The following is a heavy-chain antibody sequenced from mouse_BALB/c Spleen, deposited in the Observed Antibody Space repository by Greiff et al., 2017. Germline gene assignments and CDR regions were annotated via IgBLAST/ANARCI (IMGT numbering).Heavy chain of an antibody. Sequence: VQLQESGAELAKPGASVKMSCKASGYTFTSYWMHWVKQRPGQGLEWIGYINPSTGYTEYNQKFKDKATLTADKSSSTAYMQLSSLTSEDSAVYYCARSLGGGSLPFDYWGQGTTLTVSS. J-gene: IGHJ2*01. V-gene: IGHV1-7*01. D-gene: IGHD2-10*01. CDR3: ARSLGGGSLPFDY. CDR1: GYTFTSYW. CDR2: INPSTGYT.